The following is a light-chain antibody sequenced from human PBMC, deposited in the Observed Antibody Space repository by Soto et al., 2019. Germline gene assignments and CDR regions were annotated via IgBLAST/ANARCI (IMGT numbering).Light chain of an antibody. CDR1: QSVSSN. Sequence: EIVMTQSPATLSVSPGERATLSFRASQSVSSNLAWYQQKPGQAPRLLIYGASTRATGIPARFSGSGSGTESSLTISSLRSEAVAVYYCQQYNNWPPTWTFGQGTKVEIK. CDR3: QQYNNWPPTWT. J-gene: IGKJ1*01. V-gene: IGKV3-15*01. CDR2: GAS.